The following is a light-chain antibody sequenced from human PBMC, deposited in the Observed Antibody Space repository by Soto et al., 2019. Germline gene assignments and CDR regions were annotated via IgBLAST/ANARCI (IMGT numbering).Light chain of an antibody. V-gene: IGKV3-20*01. CDR3: QQNSGSLA. Sequence: VLTQSPGTLSLSPGERATLSCRASQSVSNNYFAWYQQKPGQSPRLLIYGASIRATAIPDRFSGSGSGTDFTLTISRLEPEYFAVYYCQQNSGSLAFGGGTKVEIK. CDR1: QSVSNNY. CDR2: GAS. J-gene: IGKJ4*01.